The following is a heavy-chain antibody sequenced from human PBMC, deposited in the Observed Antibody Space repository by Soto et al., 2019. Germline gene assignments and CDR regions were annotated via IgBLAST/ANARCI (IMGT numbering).Heavy chain of an antibody. CDR3: ARDPVGGNWFDP. D-gene: IGHD1-26*01. J-gene: IGHJ5*02. Sequence: QVQLVQSGAEVKKPGASVKVSCKASGYTFTSYGISWVRQAPGQGLGWMGWISGYNGNPNYAQMLQGRVTMTTDTSPRTAYTALRSLRAADTAVYFWARDPVGGNWFDPWGQGTLVTVSS. CDR2: ISGYNGNP. V-gene: IGHV1-18*01. CDR1: GYTFTSYG.